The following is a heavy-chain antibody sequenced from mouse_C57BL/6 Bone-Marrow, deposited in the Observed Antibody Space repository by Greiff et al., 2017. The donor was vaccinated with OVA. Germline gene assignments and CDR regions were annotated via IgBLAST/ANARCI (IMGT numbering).Heavy chain of an antibody. J-gene: IGHJ4*01. CDR3: ARERDYEASDARDY. D-gene: IGHD2-4*01. Sequence: QVQLQQPGAELVKPGASVKLSCKASGYTFTSYWMHWVKQRPGRGLEWIGRIDPHRGGTTYNEKFKSKATLTVDKPSSTAYMQLSSLTSADSAVYEGARERDYEASDARDYWGQGTSLTVSS. CDR2: IDPHRGGT. CDR1: GYTFTSYW. V-gene: IGHV1-72*01.